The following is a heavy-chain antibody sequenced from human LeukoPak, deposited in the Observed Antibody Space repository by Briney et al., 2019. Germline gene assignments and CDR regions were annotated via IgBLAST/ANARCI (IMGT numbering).Heavy chain of an antibody. D-gene: IGHD2-21*02. Sequence: GASVKVSCKASGSCFTTYFIYWGRQAPGQGLEWMGIINPSGAGTTYAQKFEGRVTMTRDTSTSKVYMEMSRLTSEDTAVYYCARVRWAGDPFVSWGQGTLVTVSS. CDR3: ARVRWAGDPFVS. CDR2: INPSGAGT. CDR1: GSCFTTYF. J-gene: IGHJ4*02. V-gene: IGHV1-46*01.